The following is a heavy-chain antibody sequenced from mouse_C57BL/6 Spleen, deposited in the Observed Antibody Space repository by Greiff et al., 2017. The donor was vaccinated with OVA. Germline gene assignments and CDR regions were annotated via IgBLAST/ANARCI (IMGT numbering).Heavy chain of an antibody. D-gene: IGHD2-12*01. V-gene: IGHV1-74*01. J-gene: IGHJ2*01. CDR2: IHPSASDT. Sequence: QVQLKQPGAELVKPGASVKVSCKASGYTFTSYWMHWVKQRPGQGLEWIGRIHPSASDTNYNQKFKGKATLTVAKSSSTSYMQLSSLTTDDSAVYYCTVYCSLYYFDYWGQGTTLTGSS. CDR3: TVYCSLYYFDY. CDR1: GYTFTSYW.